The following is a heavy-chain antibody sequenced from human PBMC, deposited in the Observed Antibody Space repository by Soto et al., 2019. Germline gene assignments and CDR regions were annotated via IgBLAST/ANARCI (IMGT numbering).Heavy chain of an antibody. Sequence: QVQLVQSGAEVKKPGASVKVSCKASSYTFSTYAINWVRQAPRQGLEWMGWISIYNGNTNYAQNLQGRVTMTADTSTRTDYMELRSLRSDDTAVYYGASAPPEGVVVVPAHLSNWFAPCGQGNLVTFSS. CDR2: ISIYNGNT. V-gene: IGHV1-18*01. CDR3: ASAPPEGVVVVPAHLSNWFAP. J-gene: IGHJ5*02. D-gene: IGHD2-2*01. CDR1: SYTFSTYA.